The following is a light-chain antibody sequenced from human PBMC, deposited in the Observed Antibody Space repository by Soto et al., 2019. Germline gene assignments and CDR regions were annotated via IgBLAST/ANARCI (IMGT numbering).Light chain of an antibody. CDR3: QRYYSYWT. V-gene: IGKV1-5*01. J-gene: IGKJ1*01. CDR1: QTISNW. CDR2: DAS. Sequence: DIQMTQSPSTLSASVGDRVTITCRASQTISNWLAWYQQKPGKAPKLLIYDASSLEGGVPSRFSGSGSGTEFTLTLSSLQLDDFATYYCQRYYSYWTFGQGTKVEIK.